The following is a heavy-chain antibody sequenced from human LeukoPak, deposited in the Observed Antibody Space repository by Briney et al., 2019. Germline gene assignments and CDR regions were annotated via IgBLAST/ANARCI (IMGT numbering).Heavy chain of an antibody. CDR2: IYYSGST. CDR1: GGSISSYY. D-gene: IGHD6-19*01. V-gene: IGHV4-59*01. Sequence: SETLSLTCTVSGGSISSYYLSWIRQPPGKGLEWIGYIYYSGSTNYNPSLKSRVTISVDTSKNQFSLKLSSVTAADTAVYYCASSIAVAALISHWGQGTLVTVSS. J-gene: IGHJ1*01. CDR3: ASSIAVAALISH.